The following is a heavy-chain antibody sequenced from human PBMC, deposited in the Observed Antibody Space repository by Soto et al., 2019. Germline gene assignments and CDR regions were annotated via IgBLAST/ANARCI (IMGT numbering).Heavy chain of an antibody. J-gene: IGHJ6*02. CDR2: ISGSGGST. CDR1: GFTFSSYA. D-gene: IGHD4-4*01. CDR3: AKEPTVTSYYYYYYGMDV. V-gene: IGHV3-23*01. Sequence: GGSLRLSCAASGFTFSSYAMSWVRQAPGKGLEWVSAISGSGGSTYYADSVKGRFTISRDNSKNTLYLQMNSLRAEDTAVYYCAKEPTVTSYYYYYYGMDVWGQGTTVTVSS.